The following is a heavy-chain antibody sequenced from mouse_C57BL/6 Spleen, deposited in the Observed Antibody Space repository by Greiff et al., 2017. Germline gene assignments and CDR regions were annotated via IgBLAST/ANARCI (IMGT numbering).Heavy chain of an antibody. V-gene: IGHV1-15*01. J-gene: IGHJ4*01. CDR1: GYTFTDYE. CDR2: IDPETGGT. D-gene: IGHD5-1*01. Sequence: VKLVESGAELVRPGASVTLSCKASGYTFTDYEMHWVKQTPVHGLEWIGAIDPETGGTAYNQKFKGKAILTADKSSSTAYMELRSLTSEDSAVYYCTREYMDYWGQGTSVTVSS. CDR3: TREYMDY.